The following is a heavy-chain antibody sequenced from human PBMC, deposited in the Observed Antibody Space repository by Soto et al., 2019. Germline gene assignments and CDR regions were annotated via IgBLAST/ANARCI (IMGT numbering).Heavy chain of an antibody. CDR1: GFTFSNTL. V-gene: IGHV3-15*01. Sequence: GGSLRLSCAASGFTFSNTLMSWVRQSPGKGLEWVGRIKSKSRGVTADYAAPVKGRFTISRDDSRNTLYLYMNNLKTEDTAVYYCTTDCPWVTPAYWGQGALVTVSS. D-gene: IGHD2-21*02. J-gene: IGHJ4*02. CDR3: TTDCPWVTPAY. CDR2: IKSKSRGVTA.